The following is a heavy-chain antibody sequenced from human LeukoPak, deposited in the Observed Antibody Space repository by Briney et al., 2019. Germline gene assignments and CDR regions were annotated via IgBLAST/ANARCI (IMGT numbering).Heavy chain of an antibody. Sequence: PGGSLRLSCVASGVTFSSYGMHWVRQAPGKGLEWVAFIRSDGSNEYYIDSVKGRFTISRDNAKNSLYLQMNSLRAEDTAVYYCARGEYSSSWYGVIDYWGQGTLVTVSS. CDR2: IRSDGSNE. D-gene: IGHD6-13*01. CDR3: ARGEYSSSWYGVIDY. V-gene: IGHV3-30*02. J-gene: IGHJ4*02. CDR1: GVTFSSYG.